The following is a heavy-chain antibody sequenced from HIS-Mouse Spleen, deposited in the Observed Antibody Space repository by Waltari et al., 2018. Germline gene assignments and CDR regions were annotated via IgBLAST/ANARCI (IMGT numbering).Heavy chain of an antibody. J-gene: IGHJ2*01. CDR3: AREIPYSSSWYDWYFDL. V-gene: IGHV4-39*07. CDR1: GGSISSSSYY. CDR2: IYYSGST. D-gene: IGHD6-13*01. Sequence: QLQLQESGPGLVKPSETLSLTSTVSGGSISSSSYYWGWLRQPPGKGLEWIGSIYYSGSTYYNPSIKSRVTISVDTSKNQFSLKLSSVTAADTAVYYCAREIPYSSSWYDWYFDLWGRGTLVTVSS.